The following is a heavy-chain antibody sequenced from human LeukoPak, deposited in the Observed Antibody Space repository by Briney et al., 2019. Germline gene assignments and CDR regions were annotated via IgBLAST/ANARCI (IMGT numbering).Heavy chain of an antibody. CDR2: ISSSSSTI. V-gene: IGHV3-48*02. CDR1: GFTFSSYS. CDR3: ARCLYGSGSYFSYYYYYGMDV. D-gene: IGHD3-10*01. J-gene: IGHJ6*02. Sequence: GGSLRLSCAASGFTFSSYSMNWVRQAPGKGLEWVSYISSSSSTIYYADSVKGRFTISRDNAKNSLYLQMNSLRDEDTAVYYCARCLYGSGSYFSYYYYYGMDVWGQGTTVTVSS.